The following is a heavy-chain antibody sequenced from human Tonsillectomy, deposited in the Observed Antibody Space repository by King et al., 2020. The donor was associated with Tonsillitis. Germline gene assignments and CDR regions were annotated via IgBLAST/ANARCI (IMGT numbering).Heavy chain of an antibody. V-gene: IGHV3-73*02. CDR1: GFTFSGSD. CDR3: TRLGCSSTSCPFDY. CDR2: IRSKANSYAT. Sequence: VQLVESGGGLVQPGGSLKLSCAASGFTFSGSDMYWVRQASGKGLEWVGRIRSKANSYATAYAASVKGRFTISRDDSKNTAYVQMNSLKTEDTAVYYCTRLGCSSTSCPFDYWGQGTLVTVSS. J-gene: IGHJ4*02. D-gene: IGHD2-2*01.